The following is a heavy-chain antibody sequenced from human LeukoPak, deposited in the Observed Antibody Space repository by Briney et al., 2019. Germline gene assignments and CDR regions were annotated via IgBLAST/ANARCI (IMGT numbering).Heavy chain of an antibody. Sequence: GRSLRLSCAASGFTFSSYAMHWVRQAPGKGLEWVAVISYDGSNKYYADSVKGRFTISRDNSKNTLYLQMNSLRAEDTAVYYCARENYGYLDYWGQGTLVTVSS. CDR2: ISYDGSNK. J-gene: IGHJ4*02. V-gene: IGHV3-30-3*01. D-gene: IGHD3-10*01. CDR1: GFTFSSYA. CDR3: ARENYGYLDY.